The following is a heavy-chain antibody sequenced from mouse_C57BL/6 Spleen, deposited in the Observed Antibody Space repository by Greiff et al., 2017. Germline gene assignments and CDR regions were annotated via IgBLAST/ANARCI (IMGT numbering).Heavy chain of an antibody. CDR2: FHPYNDDT. V-gene: IGHV1-47*01. Sequence: QVQLKESGAELVKPGASVKMSCKASGYTFTTYPIEWMKQNHGKSLEWIGNFHPYNDDTKYNEKFKGKATLTVEKSSSTVYLELSRLTSDDSAVYYCARTGGYDEGAFAYWGQGTLVTVSA. CDR3: ARTGGYDEGAFAY. D-gene: IGHD2-2*01. CDR1: GYTFTTYP. J-gene: IGHJ3*01.